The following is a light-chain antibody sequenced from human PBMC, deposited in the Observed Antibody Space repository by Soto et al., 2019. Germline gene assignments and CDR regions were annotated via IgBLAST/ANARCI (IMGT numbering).Light chain of an antibody. V-gene: IGKV1-8*01. CDR2: AAS. J-gene: IGKJ4*01. Sequence: AIRMTQSPSSFSASTGDRVTITCRASQSIGTYLAWYQQIPGRAPKLLIFAASTLQRGVPSRFSGSGSGTDFTLTISCQQSEDFATYYCQQYYIYPPTFGGGTKVEIK. CDR1: QSIGTY. CDR3: QQYYIYPPT.